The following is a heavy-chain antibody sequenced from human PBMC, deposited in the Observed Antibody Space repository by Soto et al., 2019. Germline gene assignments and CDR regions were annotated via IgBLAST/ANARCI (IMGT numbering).Heavy chain of an antibody. J-gene: IGHJ6*02. CDR1: GYTFTSYG. V-gene: IGHV1-18*01. CDR2: ISAYNGNT. CDR3: ARDWLLHILAYGMHV. D-gene: IGHD2-21*01. Sequence: QVQLVQSGAEVKKPGASVKVSCKASGYTFTSYGISWVRQAPGQGLEWMGWISAYNGNTNYAQKLQGIVTMSTDTSTSTAYMELRSLRSDDTAVYYCARDWLLHILAYGMHVWGQGTTVTVSS.